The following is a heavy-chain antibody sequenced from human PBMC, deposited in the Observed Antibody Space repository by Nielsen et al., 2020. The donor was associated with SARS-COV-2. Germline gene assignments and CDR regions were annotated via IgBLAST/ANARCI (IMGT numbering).Heavy chain of an antibody. D-gene: IGHD2-2*01. J-gene: IGHJ6*02. Sequence: ASVKVSCKVSGYTLTELSMHWVRQAPGKGLEWMGGFDPEDGETIYAQKFQGRVTTTEDTSTDTAYMELSSLRSEDTAVYYCRVVPAAIPYYYYGMDVWGQGTTVTVSS. CDR2: FDPEDGET. CDR3: RVVPAAIPYYYYGMDV. V-gene: IGHV1-24*01. CDR1: GYTLTELS.